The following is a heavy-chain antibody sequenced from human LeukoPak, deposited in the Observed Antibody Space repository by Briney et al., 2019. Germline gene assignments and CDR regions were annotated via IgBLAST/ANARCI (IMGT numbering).Heavy chain of an antibody. CDR2: ISGSGGST. D-gene: IGHD3-22*01. CDR1: GFSFSNYA. Sequence: GGSLRLSCVSSGFSFSNYAMSWARQAPGKGLEWVSSISGSGGSTHYADSVKGRFTISRDKTKNTLYLQMNSLRAEDTAVYYCAKSAYYDASGYYREYYFDYWGQGTLVTVSS. V-gene: IGHV3-23*01. CDR3: AKSAYYDASGYYREYYFDY. J-gene: IGHJ4*02.